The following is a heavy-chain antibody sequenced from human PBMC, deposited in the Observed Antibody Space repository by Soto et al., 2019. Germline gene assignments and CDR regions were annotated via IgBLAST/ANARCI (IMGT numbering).Heavy chain of an antibody. D-gene: IGHD3-22*01. V-gene: IGHV2-5*02. CDR1: GLSLTTRPAG. J-gene: IGHJ4*02. CDR2: IYWDDDK. Sequence: QITLMESGPTRVKPTQTLTLTCTFSGLSLTTRPAGVGWVRQPPGKAPEWLGFIYWDDDKRYSPSLKSRLTITKDTSRNQVVLTMTNMDPVDTATYYCAHRRDYSGSWNEGTFDYWGQGTPVTVSS. CDR3: AHRRDYSGSWNEGTFDY.